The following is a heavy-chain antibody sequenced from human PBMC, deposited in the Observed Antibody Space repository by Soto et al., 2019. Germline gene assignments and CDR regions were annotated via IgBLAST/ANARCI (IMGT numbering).Heavy chain of an antibody. CDR2: ISSDGNDK. Sequence: QVQLVESGGGVVQPGRSLRLSCAASGFTFSNYGMHWVRQAPGKGLEWVTTISSDGNDKYYAGSVKGRVTISRDNSENTLDLQMNGLSAEDTAVYYCAKGSFSAHQFRVHWGQGTLVTVSS. CDR1: GFTFSNYG. J-gene: IGHJ4*02. D-gene: IGHD3-10*01. CDR3: AKGSFSAHQFRVH. V-gene: IGHV3-30*18.